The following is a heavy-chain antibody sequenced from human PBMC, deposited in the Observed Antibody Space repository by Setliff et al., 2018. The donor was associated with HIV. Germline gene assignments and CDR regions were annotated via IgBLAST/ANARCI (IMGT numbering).Heavy chain of an antibody. D-gene: IGHD6-13*01. CDR2: ISAYNGNT. J-gene: IGHJ3*02. CDR1: GYTFTSYG. CDR3: ARDQVAFIAAAGTGECALDI. V-gene: IGHV1-18*01. Sequence: ASVKVSCKASGYTFTSYGISWVRQAPGQGLEWMGWISAYNGNTNYAQKLQGRVTMTTDTSTSTAYMELRSLSSDDTAVYYCARDQVAFIAAAGTGECALDIWGKGTRVTVAS.